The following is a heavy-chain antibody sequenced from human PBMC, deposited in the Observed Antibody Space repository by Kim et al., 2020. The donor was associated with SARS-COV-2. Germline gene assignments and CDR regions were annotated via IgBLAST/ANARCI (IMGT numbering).Heavy chain of an antibody. Sequence: SVKVSCKASGGTFSSYAISWVRQAPGQGLEWMGGIIPIFGTANYAQKFQGRVTITADESTSTAYMELSSLRSEDTAAYYCARGLWYSKTAYYYGMDVWGQGTTVTVSS. CDR2: IIPIFGTA. CDR3: ARGLWYSKTAYYYGMDV. V-gene: IGHV1-69*13. J-gene: IGHJ6*02. D-gene: IGHD4-4*01. CDR1: GGTFSSYA.